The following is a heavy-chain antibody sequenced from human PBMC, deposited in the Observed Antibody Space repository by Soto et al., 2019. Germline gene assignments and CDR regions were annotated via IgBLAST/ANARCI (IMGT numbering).Heavy chain of an antibody. J-gene: IGHJ6*02. Sequence: SETLSLTCTVSGGSISSGGYYWSWIRQHPGKGLEWIGYIYYSGSTYYNPSLKSRVTISVDTSKNQFSLKLSSVTAADTAVYYCASSHSDIVATKVEYGMDVWGQGTTVTVSS. D-gene: IGHD5-12*01. CDR2: IYYSGST. V-gene: IGHV4-31*03. CDR3: ASSHSDIVATKVEYGMDV. CDR1: GGSISSGGYY.